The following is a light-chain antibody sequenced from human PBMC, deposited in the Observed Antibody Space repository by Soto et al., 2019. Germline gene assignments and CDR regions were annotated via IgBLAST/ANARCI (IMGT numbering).Light chain of an antibody. CDR2: EVS. Sequence: QSALTQPPAASGSPGQSVTISCTGTSSDVGGYNYVSWYQQHPGQAPKLLIYEVSKRPSGVPDRFSGSKSGNTASLTVSGLQAEDEADYYCSSYAGSNNFRYVFGTGTKLTVL. V-gene: IGLV2-8*01. J-gene: IGLJ1*01. CDR3: SSYAGSNNFRYV. CDR1: SSDVGGYNY.